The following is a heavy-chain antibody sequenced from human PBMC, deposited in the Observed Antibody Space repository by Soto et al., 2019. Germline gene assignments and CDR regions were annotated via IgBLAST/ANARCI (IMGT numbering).Heavy chain of an antibody. Sequence: QVQLQESGPGLVKPSETLSLTCTVSGDSISIYYWSWIRQPPGKGLEWIGYVFYNGDTNYNPSLKTRVNISVDMSKNQFSLKLSSVTAADTAVYYCARGVSIGWYAEFGYWGRGTLVTVSS. D-gene: IGHD6-19*01. CDR1: GDSISIYY. CDR3: ARGVSIGWYAEFGY. CDR2: VFYNGDT. J-gene: IGHJ4*02. V-gene: IGHV4-59*13.